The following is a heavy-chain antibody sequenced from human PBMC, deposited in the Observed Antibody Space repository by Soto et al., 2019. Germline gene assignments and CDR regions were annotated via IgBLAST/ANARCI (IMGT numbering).Heavy chain of an antibody. CDR3: AKDHTDVLRFVEWLLYEYS. Sequence: EVQLLESGGGLVQPGGSLRLSCAASGFTFNNYAMSWVRQAPGKGLEWVSTIGGSGASTYYADSVKGRFTLSRGNSKTTLYLQMNSLRAEDTSVYYCAKDHTDVLRFVEWLLYEYSWGQGTLVTGSS. CDR1: GFTFNNYA. D-gene: IGHD3-3*01. V-gene: IGHV3-23*01. J-gene: IGHJ4*02. CDR2: IGGSGAST.